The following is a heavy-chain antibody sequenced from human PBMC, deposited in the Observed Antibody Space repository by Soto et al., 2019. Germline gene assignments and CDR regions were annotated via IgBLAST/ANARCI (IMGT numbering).Heavy chain of an antibody. V-gene: IGHV3-66*01. D-gene: IGHD6-19*01. J-gene: IGHJ4*02. CDR3: ARAPVIAVAGTHFDY. CDR2: IYSGGST. CDR1: GFTFSSYS. Sequence: PGGSLRLSCAASGFTFSSYSMNWVRQAPGKGLEWDSVIYSGGSTYYADSVKGRFTISRDNSKNTLYLQMNSLRAEDTAVYYCARAPVIAVAGTHFDYWGQGTLVTVSS.